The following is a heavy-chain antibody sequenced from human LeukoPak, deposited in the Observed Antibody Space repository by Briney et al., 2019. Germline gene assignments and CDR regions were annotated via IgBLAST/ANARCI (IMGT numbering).Heavy chain of an antibody. CDR1: GGSVSSGSYY. V-gene: IGHV4-61*01. Sequence: SETLSLTCTVSGGSVSSGSYYWSWIRQPPGKGLEWIGYIYYSGSTNYNPSLKSRVTISVDTSKNQFSLELSPVTAADTAVYYCARDSVVAATTFDYWGQGTLVTVSS. D-gene: IGHD2-15*01. CDR2: IYYSGST. CDR3: ARDSVVAATTFDY. J-gene: IGHJ4*02.